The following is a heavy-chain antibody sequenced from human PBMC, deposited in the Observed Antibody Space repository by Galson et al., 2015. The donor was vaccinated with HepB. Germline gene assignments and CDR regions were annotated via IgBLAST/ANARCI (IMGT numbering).Heavy chain of an antibody. V-gene: IGHV3-7*03. J-gene: IGHJ5*02. CDR3: ARSVVADFS. Sequence: SLRLSCAASGFTFSTYWMTWVRQAPGKGLEWVANIKGDGSETYYMDSVKGRFTISRDNAKNSLYLQMNSPRAEDTAVYYCARSVVADFSWGQGTLVTVSS. CDR1: GFTFSTYW. D-gene: IGHD2-15*01. CDR2: IKGDGSET.